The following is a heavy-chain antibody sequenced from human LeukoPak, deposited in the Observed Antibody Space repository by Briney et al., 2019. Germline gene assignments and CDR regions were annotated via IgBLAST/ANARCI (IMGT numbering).Heavy chain of an antibody. Sequence: PGGSLRLSCAASGFTFDDCDMSWVRQVPGKGLEFVSGVSRNGRNTGYADSVKGRFTISRDNPKNSLYLQMDGLRAEDTAFYYCARPATGHYYYYMDVWGRGTTVTVSS. CDR2: VSRNGRNT. D-gene: IGHD6-13*01. V-gene: IGHV3-20*04. CDR1: GFTFDDCD. CDR3: ARPATGHYYYYMDV. J-gene: IGHJ6*03.